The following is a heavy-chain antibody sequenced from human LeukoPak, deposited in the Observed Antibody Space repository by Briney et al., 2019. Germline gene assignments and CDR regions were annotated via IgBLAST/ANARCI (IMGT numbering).Heavy chain of an antibody. D-gene: IGHD6-13*01. CDR3: AKAETPYSSKSLDF. J-gene: IGHJ4*02. V-gene: IGHV3-30*18. CDR2: VSYDGSVK. CDR1: GFTFSRYG. Sequence: GGSLRLSCEASGFTFSRYGMHWVRQAPGKGLGWVAVVSYDGSVKFYAGSVKGRYTISRDNSKNTLLLQMNSLRAEDTALYYCAKAETPYSSKSLDFWGQGTLVAVSS.